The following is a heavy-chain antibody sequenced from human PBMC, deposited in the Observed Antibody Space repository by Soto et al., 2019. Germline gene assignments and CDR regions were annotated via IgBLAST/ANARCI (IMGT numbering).Heavy chain of an antibody. CDR3: ARRADIAARPFYYYIDV. J-gene: IGHJ6*03. V-gene: IGHV4-59*08. D-gene: IGHD6-6*01. Sequence: QVQLQESSPGLVKPSETLSLTCTVSGGSISSYYWSWIRQPPGKGLEWIGYIYYSGSTNYNPSLKSRVTISVDTSKNQFSLKLSSVTAADTAVYYCARRADIAARPFYYYIDVSGKGTTVTVSS. CDR2: IYYSGST. CDR1: GGSISSYY.